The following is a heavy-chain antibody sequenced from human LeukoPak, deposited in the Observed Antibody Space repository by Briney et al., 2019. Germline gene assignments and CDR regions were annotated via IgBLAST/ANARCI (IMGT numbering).Heavy chain of an antibody. J-gene: IGHJ4*02. CDR3: ARAGYYYDSSGYYYVDY. V-gene: IGHV4-4*07. Sequence: SETLSLTCTVSGGSISSYYWSWIRQPAGKGLEWIGRIYTSGSTNYNPSLKSRVTMSVDTSKNQFSLKLSSVTAADTAVYYCARAGYYYDSSGYYYVDYWGQGTLVTVSS. D-gene: IGHD3-22*01. CDR1: GGSISSYY. CDR2: IYTSGST.